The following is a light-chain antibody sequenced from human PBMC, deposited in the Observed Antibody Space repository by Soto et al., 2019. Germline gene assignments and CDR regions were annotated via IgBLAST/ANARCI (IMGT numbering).Light chain of an antibody. CDR3: HQYENWFPLT. J-gene: IGKJ5*01. V-gene: IGKV3-15*01. CDR2: GAS. CDR1: HSVGSN. Sequence: EIVLTQSPATLSVSAGERATLSCRASHSVGSNLGWYQQKPGQSPRLLIFGASTRAPGIPARFSGRGSGTEFTLTISRLQSEDSAMYYCHQYENWFPLTCGQGTRLEIK.